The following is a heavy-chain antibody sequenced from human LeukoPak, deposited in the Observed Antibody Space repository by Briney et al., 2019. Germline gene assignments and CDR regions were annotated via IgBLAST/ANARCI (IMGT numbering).Heavy chain of an antibody. D-gene: IGHD1-26*01. J-gene: IGHJ4*02. CDR3: ARRSIVGATDYFDY. V-gene: IGHV3-7*05. CDR1: GFTFSNYW. Sequence: PGGSLRLSCVASGFTFSNYWMTWVRQAPGKGLEWVANIKQDGSEKYFVDSVRGRFTISRDNAKNSLYLQMNSLRAEDTAVYYCARRSIVGATDYFDYWGQGTLVTVSS. CDR2: IKQDGSEK.